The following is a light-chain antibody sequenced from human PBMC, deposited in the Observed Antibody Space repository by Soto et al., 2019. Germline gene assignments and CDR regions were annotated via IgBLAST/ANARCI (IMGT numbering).Light chain of an antibody. CDR1: QSISNA. J-gene: IGKJ4*02. CDR2: LAS. V-gene: IGKV1-5*03. CDR3: QQSNNYSRT. Sequence: EIQLTQSPGTVSSSGGGRVTLACRASQSISNALAWYQQNSGQPPKLLIYLASSLATGVPSRFSGSGSGTEFTLTISNLQSDDFAIYYCQQSNNYSRTFGRGTKVDIK.